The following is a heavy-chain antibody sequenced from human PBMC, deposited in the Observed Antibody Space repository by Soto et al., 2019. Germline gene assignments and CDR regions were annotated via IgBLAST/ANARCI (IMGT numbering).Heavy chain of an antibody. CDR3: ARDLPLRGMDV. CDR2: IHNSRNA. V-gene: IGHV4-31*03. CDR1: GGSINDADYL. Sequence: QVQLQESGPGLVTPSQTLSLTCTVSGGSINDADYLWSWIRQHPGGGLEWIGYIHNSRNAYFNPSLKSRVTLSIDTSRNQFSLNLDSATAADTAVYYCARDLPLRGMDVWGQGTTVTVSS. D-gene: IGHD3-10*01. J-gene: IGHJ6*02.